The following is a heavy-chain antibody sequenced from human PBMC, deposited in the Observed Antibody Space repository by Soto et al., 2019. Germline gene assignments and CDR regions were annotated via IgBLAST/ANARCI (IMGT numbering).Heavy chain of an antibody. D-gene: IGHD6-19*01. CDR1: GGSVSSGSYY. V-gene: IGHV4-61*01. CDR2: IYYSGST. CDR3: SLWLVDSRNYYYGMDV. Sequence: SETLSLTCTVSGGSVSSGSYYWSWIRQPPGKGLEWIGYIYYSGSTNYNPSLKSRVTISVDTSKNQFSLKLSSATAADTAVYYCSLWLVDSRNYYYGMDVWGQGTTVTVSS. J-gene: IGHJ6*02.